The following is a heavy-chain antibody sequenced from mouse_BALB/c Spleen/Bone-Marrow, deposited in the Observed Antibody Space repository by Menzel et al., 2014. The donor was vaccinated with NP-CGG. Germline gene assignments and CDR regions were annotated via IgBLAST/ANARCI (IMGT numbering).Heavy chain of an antibody. CDR2: INPGDGSA. J-gene: IGHJ1*01. V-gene: IGHV1S56*01. D-gene: IGHD2-3*01. CDR3: ERSGDGYYWYFDV. Sequence: QVQLQQSGPELVKPGTLVKMSCKASGYTFTSYDINWVKQRPGQGLELIGWINPGDGSAKDNEKFKGKATLTADKSSSKAYRQHSSLTSENTAVYFCERSGDGYYWYFDVWGAGTMVTVSS. CDR1: GYTFTSYD.